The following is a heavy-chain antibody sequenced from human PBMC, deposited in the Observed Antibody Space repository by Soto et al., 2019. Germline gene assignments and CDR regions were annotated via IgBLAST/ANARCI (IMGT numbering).Heavy chain of an antibody. J-gene: IGHJ3*02. CDR3: ARGDTPMITGMDSFDI. D-gene: IGHD5-18*01. CDR2: IKQDGTEK. V-gene: IGHV3-7*01. CDR1: GFTFSRYW. Sequence: GGSLRLSCAASGFTFSRYWMNWVRQAPGKGLEWVANIKQDGTEKNYVDSVKGRFTISRDNARKSLYLQMDSLRAEDTAVYFCARGDTPMITGMDSFDIWGQGTM.